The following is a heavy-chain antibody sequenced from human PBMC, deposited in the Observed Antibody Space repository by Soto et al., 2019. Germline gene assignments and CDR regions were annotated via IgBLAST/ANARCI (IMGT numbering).Heavy chain of an antibody. V-gene: IGHV4-30-4*01. CDR2: IYYSGST. J-gene: IGHJ5*02. D-gene: IGHD1-26*01. Sequence: TSETLSLTCTVSGGSISSGDYYWSWIRQPPGKGLEWIGYIYYSGSTYYNPSLKSRVTISLDTSKNQFSLKLSSVTAADTAVYYCAIYYTTHGWVDPWGQGTLVTVSS. CDR3: AIYYTTHGWVDP. CDR1: GGSISSGDYY.